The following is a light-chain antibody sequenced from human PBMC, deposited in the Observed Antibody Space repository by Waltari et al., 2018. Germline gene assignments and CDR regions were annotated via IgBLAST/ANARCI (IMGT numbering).Light chain of an antibody. V-gene: IGLV4-69*01. J-gene: IGLJ3*02. Sequence: QLVLTQSPSASASLGASVKLTCTLSSGHSSYAIAWHQQQPEKGPRYLMKLNSDGSHSKGDGSPDRCSVSSAGAELYLTISRLQSEDGADYYCQTWGTGIRVVGGGTKLTGL. CDR3: QTWGTGIRV. CDR1: SGHSSYA. CDR2: LNSDGSH.